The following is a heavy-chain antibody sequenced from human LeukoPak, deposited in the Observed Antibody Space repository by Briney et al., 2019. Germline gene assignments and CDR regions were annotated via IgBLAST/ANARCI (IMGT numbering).Heavy chain of an antibody. Sequence: GGSLRLSCEVSGFIFSYYGMNWVRQAPGKGLEWVSAISDSGDATYYADSVKGRFTISRDNSKSTLYLQMNNLRAEDAALYYCAKERGHSKPFDYWGQGTLVTVSS. CDR2: ISDSGDAT. CDR1: GFIFSYYG. D-gene: IGHD4-23*01. CDR3: AKERGHSKPFDY. J-gene: IGHJ4*02. V-gene: IGHV3-23*01.